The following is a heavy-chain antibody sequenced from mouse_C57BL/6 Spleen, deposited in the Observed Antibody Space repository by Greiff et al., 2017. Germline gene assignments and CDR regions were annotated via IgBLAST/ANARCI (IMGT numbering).Heavy chain of an antibody. CDR3: AREPQLVWYFDV. Sequence: EVQLVESGPELVKPGASVKIPCKASGYTFTDYNMDWVKQSHGKSLEWIGDINPNNGGTIYNQKFKGKATLTVDKSSSTAYMELRSLTSEDTAVYYCAREPQLVWYFDVWGTGTTVTVSS. V-gene: IGHV1-18*01. J-gene: IGHJ1*03. CDR1: GYTFTDYN. CDR2: INPNNGGT. D-gene: IGHD4-1*02.